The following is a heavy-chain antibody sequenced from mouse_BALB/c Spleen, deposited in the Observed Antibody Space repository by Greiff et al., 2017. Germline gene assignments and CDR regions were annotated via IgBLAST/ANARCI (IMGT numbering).Heavy chain of an antibody. D-gene: IGHD1-1*01. V-gene: IGHV1-4*01. J-gene: IGHJ1*01. CDR1: GYTFTSYT. CDR3: ARPLGYGSSYWYFDV. Sequence: QVQLQQSGAELARPGASVKMSCKASGYTFTSYTMHWVNQRPGQGLEWIGYINPSSGYTNYNQKFKDKATLTADKSSSTAYMQLSSLTSEDSAVYDCARPLGYGSSYWYFDVWGAGTTVTVSS. CDR2: INPSSGYT.